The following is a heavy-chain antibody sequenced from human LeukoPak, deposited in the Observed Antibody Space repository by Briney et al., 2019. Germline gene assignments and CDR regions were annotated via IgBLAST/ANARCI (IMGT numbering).Heavy chain of an antibody. CDR1: GGTFSSYA. V-gene: IGHV1-69*13. CDR3: ARGVGSPLQYWFDP. CDR2: IIPIFGTA. Sequence: GASVKVSCKASGGTFSSYAISWVRQAPGQGLEWMGGIIPIFGTANYAQKFQGRVTITADESTSTAYMELSSLRSEDTAVYYCARGVGSPLQYWFDPWGQGTLVTVSS. D-gene: IGHD2-15*01. J-gene: IGHJ5*02.